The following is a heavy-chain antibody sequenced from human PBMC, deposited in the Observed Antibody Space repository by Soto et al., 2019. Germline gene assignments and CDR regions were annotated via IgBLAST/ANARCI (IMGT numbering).Heavy chain of an antibody. Sequence: QVQLQESGPGLVKPSGTLSLTCAVSGGSISSSNWWSWVRQPPGKGLEWIGEIYHSGSTNYNPSLKSRVTISVDKSKNQFSLKLSSVTAADTAVYYSARLLDYYGSGSYYNVAYYFDYWGQGTLVTVSS. D-gene: IGHD3-10*01. J-gene: IGHJ4*02. CDR2: IYHSGST. V-gene: IGHV4-4*02. CDR1: GGSISSSNW. CDR3: ARLLDYYGSGSYYNVAYYFDY.